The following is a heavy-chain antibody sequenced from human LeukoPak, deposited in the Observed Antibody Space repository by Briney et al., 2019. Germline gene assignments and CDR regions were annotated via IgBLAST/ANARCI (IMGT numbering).Heavy chain of an antibody. J-gene: IGHJ5*02. D-gene: IGHD2-2*01. Sequence: ASVKVSCKVSGYTLTELSMHWVRQAPGKGLEWKGGFDPEDGETIYAQKFQGRVTMTEDTSTDTAYMELSSLRSEDTAVCYCVIVVVPAAMLDWFDPWGQGTLVTVSS. CDR2: FDPEDGET. CDR1: GYTLTELS. CDR3: VIVVVPAAMLDWFDP. V-gene: IGHV1-24*01.